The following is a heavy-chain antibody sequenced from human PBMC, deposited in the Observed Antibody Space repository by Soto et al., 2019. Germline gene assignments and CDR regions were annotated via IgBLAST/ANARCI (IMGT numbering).Heavy chain of an antibody. J-gene: IGHJ3*02. CDR1: GFTFSSYS. V-gene: IGHV3-21*01. CDR3: ARSHVVVAATRRLDAFDI. CDR2: ISSSSSYI. Sequence: GGSLRLSCAASGFTFSSYSMNWVRQAPGKGLEWVSSISSSSSYIYYADSVKGRFTISRDNAKNSLYLQMNSLRAEDTAVYYCARSHVVVAATRRLDAFDIWGQGTMVTVSS. D-gene: IGHD2-15*01.